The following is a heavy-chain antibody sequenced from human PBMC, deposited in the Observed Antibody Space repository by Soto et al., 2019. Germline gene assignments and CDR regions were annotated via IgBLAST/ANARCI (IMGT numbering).Heavy chain of an antibody. J-gene: IGHJ5*02. CDR3: ARGLYCTNGVCYRWFDP. CDR2: INHSGST. D-gene: IGHD2-8*01. Sequence: SETLSLTCAVYVGSFSGYYWSWIRQPPGKGLEWIGEINHSGSTNYNPSLKSRVTISVDTSKNQFSLKLSSVTAADTAVYYCARGLYCTNGVCYRWFDPWGQGTLVTVSS. V-gene: IGHV4-34*01. CDR1: VGSFSGYY.